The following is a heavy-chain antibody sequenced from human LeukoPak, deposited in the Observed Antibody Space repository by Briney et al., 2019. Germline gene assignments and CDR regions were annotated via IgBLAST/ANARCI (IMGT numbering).Heavy chain of an antibody. J-gene: IGHJ5*02. CDR1: GFTFSSYG. CDR3: ARGETAMEA. D-gene: IGHD5-18*01. V-gene: IGHV3-30*03. CDR2: ISYDGSNK. Sequence: GRSLRLSCAASGFTFSSYGMHWVRQAPGKGLEWVAVISYDGSNKYYADSVKGRFTVSRDNSKNTLYLQMNSLRAEDTAVYYCARGETAMEAWGQGTLVTVSS.